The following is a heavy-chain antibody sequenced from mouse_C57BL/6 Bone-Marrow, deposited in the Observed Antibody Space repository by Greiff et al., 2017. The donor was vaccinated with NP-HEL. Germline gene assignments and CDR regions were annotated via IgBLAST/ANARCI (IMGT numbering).Heavy chain of an antibody. D-gene: IGHD2-5*01. CDR3: ARAKAYYSSYVTFAY. V-gene: IGHV1-81*01. Sequence: VQLQESGAELARPGASVKLSCKASGYTFTSYGIRWVKQSPGQGLEWIGEIYPRSGNTYYNEKFKGKATLTADKSSSTAYMELRSLKSEDSAVDGCARAKAYYSSYVTFAYWGQGTLVTVSA. J-gene: IGHJ3*01. CDR2: IYPRSGNT. CDR1: GYTFTSYG.